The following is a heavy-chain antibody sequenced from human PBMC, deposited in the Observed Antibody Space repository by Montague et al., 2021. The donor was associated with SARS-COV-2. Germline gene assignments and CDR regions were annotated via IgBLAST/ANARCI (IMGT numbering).Heavy chain of an antibody. J-gene: IGHJ3*02. CDR1: GSSVRSDYY. CDR3: ARYSPLGFESPDTFDI. CDR2: SSHKGIT. D-gene: IGHD3-9*01. V-gene: IGHV4-38-2*02. Sequence: SLTCTVSGSSVRSDYYWAWIRQSPGKGLEWIGSSSHKGITDYNPSLRSRVTLSVDTSKNQISLKLTSVAAADTAVYYCARYSPLGFESPDTFDIWGRGTMVTVSS.